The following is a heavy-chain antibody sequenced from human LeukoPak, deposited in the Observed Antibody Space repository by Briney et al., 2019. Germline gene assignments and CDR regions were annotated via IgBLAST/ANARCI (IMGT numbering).Heavy chain of an antibody. CDR2: ISSSSSYI. Sequence: GGSLRLSCAASGFTFSSYSMNWVRQAPGKGLEWVSSISSSSSYIYYADSVKGRFTISRDNAKNSLYLQMNSLRAEDTAVYYCARDESRPHYAFDIWGQGTMVTVSS. CDR3: ARDESRPHYAFDI. V-gene: IGHV3-21*01. J-gene: IGHJ3*02. CDR1: GFTFSSYS.